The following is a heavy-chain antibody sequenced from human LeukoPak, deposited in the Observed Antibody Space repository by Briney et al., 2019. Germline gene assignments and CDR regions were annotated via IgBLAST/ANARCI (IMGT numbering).Heavy chain of an antibody. J-gene: IGHJ4*02. D-gene: IGHD5-18*01. V-gene: IGHV3-7*01. CDR3: ARHLSGVTGYTYGRGIDY. CDR2: IKKDGSEK. CDR1: GFTFSSYW. Sequence: GGSLRLSCAASGFTFSSYWMSWVRQAPGKGLEWVANIKKDGSEKYYVDSVKGRFTISRDNAKKSLYLQMDSLRAEDTAVYYCARHLSGVTGYTYGRGIDYWGQGTLVTVSS.